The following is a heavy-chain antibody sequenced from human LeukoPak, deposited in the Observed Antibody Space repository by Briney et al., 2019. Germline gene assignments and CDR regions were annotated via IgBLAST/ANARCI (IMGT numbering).Heavy chain of an antibody. J-gene: IGHJ3*01. V-gene: IGHV3-21*01. D-gene: IGHD5-18*01. CDR2: ISSTGSYI. CDR3: ARERNTAIVTAFDV. CDR1: GFTFSTYS. Sequence: GGSLRLSCAASGFTFSTYSMNWVRQAPGKGLEWVSSISSTGSYIYYADSVKGRFTISRDNAKRSLYLQMNNLRVEDTAVYFCARERNTAIVTAFDVWGQGTKVTVSS.